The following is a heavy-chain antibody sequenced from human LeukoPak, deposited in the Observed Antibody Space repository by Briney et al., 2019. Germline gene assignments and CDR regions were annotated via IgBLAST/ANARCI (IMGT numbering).Heavy chain of an antibody. V-gene: IGHV3-30-3*01. D-gene: IGHD2/OR15-2a*01. Sequence: GGSLRLSCAASGFTFSSYAMHWVRQAPGKGLEWVAVISYDGSNKYYADSVKGRFTISRDNSKNTLYLQMNSLRAEDTAVYYCARAPHSFPGVFDYWGQGTLVTVSS. CDR3: ARAPHSFPGVFDY. CDR1: GFTFSSYA. J-gene: IGHJ4*02. CDR2: ISYDGSNK.